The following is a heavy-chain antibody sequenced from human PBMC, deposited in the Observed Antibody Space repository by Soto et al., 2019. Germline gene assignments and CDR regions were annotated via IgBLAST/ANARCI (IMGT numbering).Heavy chain of an antibody. D-gene: IGHD1-26*01. J-gene: IGHJ4*02. V-gene: IGHV3-30*18. CDR2: ISYDGSKK. Sequence: GGSLRLSCEASGFTFSSYGMHWVRQAPGKGLEWVAVISYDGSKKYYADSVKGRFTISRGNSKNTLYLQMNSLRAEDRAVYYCANVEGGAYPDFDLWGQGTLVTVSS. CDR3: ANVEGGAYPDFDL. CDR1: GFTFSSYG.